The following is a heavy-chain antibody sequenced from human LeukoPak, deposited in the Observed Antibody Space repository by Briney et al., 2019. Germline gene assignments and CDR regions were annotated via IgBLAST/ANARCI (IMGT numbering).Heavy chain of an antibody. J-gene: IGHJ6*03. CDR2: IKSKTDGGTT. Sequence: RPGGSLRLSCAASGFAFSNAWMSWVRQAPGKGLEWVGRIKSKTDGGTTDYAAPVKGRFTLSRDDSKTTLYLQMNSLKTEDTAVYYCTTGVVLAANFYYYYMDVWGKGTTVTVSS. D-gene: IGHD2-2*01. V-gene: IGHV3-15*01. CDR3: TTGVVLAANFYYYYMDV. CDR1: GFAFSNAW.